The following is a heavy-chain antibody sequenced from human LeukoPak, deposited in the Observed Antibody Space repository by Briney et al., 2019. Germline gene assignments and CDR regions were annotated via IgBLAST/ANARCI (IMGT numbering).Heavy chain of an antibody. D-gene: IGHD3-3*01. Sequence: GGSLRLSCAASGFTVSIPYMNWVRQAPGKGLEWVSVIYSGNNTYYADSVKGRFTIFRDKSKNTLYLQMNSLRPEDTAVYYCAKSGDFGVDYYYYYGLDVWGHGTTVTV. CDR3: AKSGDFGVDYYYYYGLDV. CDR2: IYSGNNT. CDR1: GFTVSIPY. J-gene: IGHJ6*02. V-gene: IGHV3-66*02.